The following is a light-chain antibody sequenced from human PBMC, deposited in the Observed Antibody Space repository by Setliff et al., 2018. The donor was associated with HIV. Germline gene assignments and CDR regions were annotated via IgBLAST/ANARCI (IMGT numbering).Light chain of an antibody. V-gene: IGLV2-14*01. CDR2: DVN. CDR1: SDDVGGSNY. CDR3: SSYTSSGSV. Sequence: QSVLTQPASMSGSPGQSITISCTGSSDDVGGSNYVSWYQHHTGKAPKLIIYDVNNRPSGVSDRFSGSKSGNTASLTISGLQADDEALYYCSSYTSSGSVFGGGTKVTVL. J-gene: IGLJ2*01.